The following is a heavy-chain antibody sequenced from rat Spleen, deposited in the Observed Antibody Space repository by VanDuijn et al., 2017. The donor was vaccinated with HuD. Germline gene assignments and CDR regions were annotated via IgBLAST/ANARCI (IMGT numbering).Heavy chain of an antibody. CDR1: GFTFSDYY. J-gene: IGHJ3*01. Sequence: EVQLVESGGGLVQPGRSLKLSCVASGFTFSDYYMSWVRQAPKKGLEWVASISFEGGSTYYGDSVKGRFTISRDNAEGTLYLQMNSLWSEDTAIYYCAYYYSWFAYWGQGTLVTVSS. D-gene: IGHD1-1*01. V-gene: IGHV5-22*01. CDR2: ISFEGGST. CDR3: AYYYSWFAY.